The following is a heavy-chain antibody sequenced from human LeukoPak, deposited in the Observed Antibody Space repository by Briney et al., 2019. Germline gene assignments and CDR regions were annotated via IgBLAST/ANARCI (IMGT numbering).Heavy chain of an antibody. CDR3: ARDPYYYGMDV. CDR2: IYYSGST. V-gene: IGHV4-59*01. Sequence: SETLSLTCTVSGGSISSYYWSWIRQPPGKGLEWIGYIYYSGSTNYNPSLKSRVTISVDTSKNQFSLKLSSVTAADTAVYYCARDPYYYGMDVWGQGTTVTVSS. J-gene: IGHJ6*02. CDR1: GGSISSYY.